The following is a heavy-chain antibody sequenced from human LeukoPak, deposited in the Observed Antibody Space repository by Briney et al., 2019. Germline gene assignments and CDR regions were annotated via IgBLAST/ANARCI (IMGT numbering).Heavy chain of an antibody. CDR3: AKGDSYYYDSSGYPLAFDI. CDR2: IRYDGSNK. J-gene: IGHJ3*02. Sequence: PGGSLRLSCAASGFTFSSYGMHWVRQAPGKGLEWVAFIRYDGSNKYYADSVKGRFTISRDNSKNTLYLQMNSLRAEDTAVYYCAKGDSYYYDSSGYPLAFDIWGQGTMVTVSS. D-gene: IGHD3-22*01. V-gene: IGHV3-30*02. CDR1: GFTFSSYG.